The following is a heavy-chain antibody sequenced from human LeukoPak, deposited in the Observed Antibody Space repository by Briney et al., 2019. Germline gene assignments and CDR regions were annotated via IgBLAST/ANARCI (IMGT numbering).Heavy chain of an antibody. CDR3: ARPSGSYQYYFDY. D-gene: IGHD1-26*01. CDR1: GYSFTTYW. Sequence: GESLKISCKGSGYSFTTYWIGWVRQMPGKGLEWMGIIYPGDSDTRYSPSFQGQVTISADKSTSTAYLQWSSLKASDTAMYYCARPSGSYQYYFDYWGQGTLVTVSS. V-gene: IGHV5-51*01. J-gene: IGHJ4*02. CDR2: IYPGDSDT.